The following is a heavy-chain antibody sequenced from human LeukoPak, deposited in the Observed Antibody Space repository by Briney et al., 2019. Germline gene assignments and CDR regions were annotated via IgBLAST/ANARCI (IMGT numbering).Heavy chain of an antibody. V-gene: IGHV1-69*13. CDR2: IIPIFGTA. D-gene: IGHD3-3*01. CDR3: ARDSGVRLRFLEWSLHYYYCMDV. Sequence: ASVKVSCKASGATFSSYAISWVRQAPGQGLEWMGGIIPIFGTATYAQKFQGRVTITADESTSTAYLELSSLRSEDTAVYYCARDSGVRLRFLEWSLHYYYCMDVWGKGTTVTVSS. J-gene: IGHJ6*03. CDR1: GATFSSYA.